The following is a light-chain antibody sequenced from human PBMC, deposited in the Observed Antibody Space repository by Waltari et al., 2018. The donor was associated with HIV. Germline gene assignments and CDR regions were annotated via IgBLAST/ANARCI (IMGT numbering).Light chain of an antibody. CDR2: RNN. CDR1: SSNIGTNY. Sequence: QSVLTQPPSASGTPGQRVTISCSGSSSNIGTNYMSWYPQLPGTAPKLLIYRNNQRPSGVPDRFSGSKSGTSVFLAISGLRSEDEADYYCAAWDENLSGRVVFGGGTKLTVL. J-gene: IGLJ2*01. V-gene: IGLV1-47*01. CDR3: AAWDENLSGRVV.